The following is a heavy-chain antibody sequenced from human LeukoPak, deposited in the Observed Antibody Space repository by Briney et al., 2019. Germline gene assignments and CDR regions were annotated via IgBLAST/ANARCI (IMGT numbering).Heavy chain of an antibody. J-gene: IGHJ4*02. Sequence: SETLSLTCTVSGGSISSYYWSWIRQPPGKGLEWIGYIYYSGSTNYNPSLKSRVTISVDTSKNQFSLKLSSVTAADTAVYYCARQGMARGVIEYWGQGTLVTVSS. CDR1: GGSISSYY. CDR2: IYYSGST. D-gene: IGHD3-10*01. CDR3: ARQGMARGVIEY. V-gene: IGHV4-59*08.